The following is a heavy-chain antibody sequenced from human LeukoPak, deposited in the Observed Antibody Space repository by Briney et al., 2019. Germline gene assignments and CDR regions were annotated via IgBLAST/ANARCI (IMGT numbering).Heavy chain of an antibody. J-gene: IGHJ6*04. Sequence: GGSLRLSCAASGFTFSDYAMHWVRQAPGRGLEWVAVISYDGSNKYYAESAKGRITISRDNSKNTLYLQMNSLRAEDTAVYYCARSSVAGTGDAWGKGTTVTVSS. V-gene: IGHV3-30*04. CDR2: ISYDGSNK. CDR1: GFTFSDYA. D-gene: IGHD6-19*01. CDR3: ARSSVAGTGDA.